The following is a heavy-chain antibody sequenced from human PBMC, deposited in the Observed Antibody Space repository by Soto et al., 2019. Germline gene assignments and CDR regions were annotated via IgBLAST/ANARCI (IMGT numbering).Heavy chain of an antibody. Sequence: QVQLVQSGAEVKKPGSSVTVTCKASGGTFGNSAISWVRQAPGQGLEWMGGIIPIFPTPDYAQKFQGRVTVTADESTITAYMELTSVRCEDSAVYYCAWGTGRQQLDGNYYYGIDVWGQGTTVPVSS. CDR1: GGTFGNSA. CDR2: IIPIFPTP. V-gene: IGHV1-69*12. D-gene: IGHD3-16*01. J-gene: IGHJ6*02. CDR3: AWGTGRQQLDGNYYYGIDV.